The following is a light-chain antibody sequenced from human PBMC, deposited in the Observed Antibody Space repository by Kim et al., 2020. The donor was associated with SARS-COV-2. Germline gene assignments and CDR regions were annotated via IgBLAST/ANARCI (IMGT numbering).Light chain of an antibody. CDR3: LLSYSDSRV. J-gene: IGLJ2*01. V-gene: IGLV7-46*01. Sequence: TLTCPSSTGAVTGRHFLFWFQHKPGQAPRTLFYVTGNRHSWTPARFSGSLLGGKAALTLSAAQAEDEADYYCLLSYSDSRVFGGGTQLTVL. CDR1: TGAVTGRHF. CDR2: VTG.